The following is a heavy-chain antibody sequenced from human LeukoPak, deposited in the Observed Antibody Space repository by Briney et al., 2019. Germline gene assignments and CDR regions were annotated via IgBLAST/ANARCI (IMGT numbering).Heavy chain of an antibody. J-gene: IGHJ5*02. CDR2: IYYSGST. D-gene: IGHD6-13*01. Sequence: SETLSLTCTVSGGSISSYYWSWIRQPPGKGLEWSGYIYYSGSTNYNPSLKSRVTISVDTSKNQFSLKLSSVTAAGTPVYYCARVPFIAAAGTENWFDPWGQATLVTVSS. CDR1: GGSISSYY. CDR3: ARVPFIAAAGTENWFDP. V-gene: IGHV4-59*01.